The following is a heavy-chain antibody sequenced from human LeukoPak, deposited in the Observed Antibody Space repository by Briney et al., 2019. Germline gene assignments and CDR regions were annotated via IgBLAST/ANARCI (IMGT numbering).Heavy chain of an antibody. Sequence: PSETLSLTCAVHGGALSGFYWSWIRQPPGKGLEWIGYIYYSGTTYYNPSLKSRVTISVDTSKNQFSLNLSSVTAADTAVYFCARAWSYGDYYFDYWGQGTLVTVSS. D-gene: IGHD4-17*01. CDR2: IYYSGTT. V-gene: IGHV4-30-4*01. CDR3: ARAWSYGDYYFDY. CDR1: GGALSGFY. J-gene: IGHJ4*02.